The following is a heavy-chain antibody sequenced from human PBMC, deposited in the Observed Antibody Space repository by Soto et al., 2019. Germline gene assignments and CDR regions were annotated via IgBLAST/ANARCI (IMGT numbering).Heavy chain of an antibody. Sequence: QVQLVESGGGVVQPGRSLRLSCAASGFSLTDRVMHWVRQAPGKGLEWVALLSHDETNKHYADYVKGRFTVSRDISKNTLNQQMDSLRAEDSAVYHCAREDESSGYAGTFQHWGQGTLVTVSS. V-gene: IGHV3-30*03. CDR1: GFSLTDRV. CDR3: AREDESSGYAGTFQH. J-gene: IGHJ1*01. D-gene: IGHD3-22*01. CDR2: LSHDETNK.